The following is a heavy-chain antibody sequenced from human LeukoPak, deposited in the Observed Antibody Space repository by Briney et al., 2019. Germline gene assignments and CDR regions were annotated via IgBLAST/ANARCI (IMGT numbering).Heavy chain of an antibody. CDR2: IIPIFGTA. D-gene: IGHD1-26*01. CDR1: GGTFSSYA. Sequence: SVKVSCKASGGTFSSYAISWVRQAPGQGLEWMGGIIPIFGTANYAQKFQGRVTITADESTSTAYMELSSLRSEDTAVYYCASRGSGSYHFDYWGQGTLVTVSS. CDR3: ASRGSGSYHFDY. J-gene: IGHJ4*02. V-gene: IGHV1-69*13.